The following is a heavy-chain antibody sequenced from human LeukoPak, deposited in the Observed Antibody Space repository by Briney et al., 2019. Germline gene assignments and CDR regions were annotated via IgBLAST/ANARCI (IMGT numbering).Heavy chain of an antibody. V-gene: IGHV3-48*04. D-gene: IGHD3-22*01. CDR3: ARDALAYYYDSSGPNWFDP. CDR2: ISSSSSTI. Sequence: GGSLRLSCAASGFTFSSYSMDWVRQPPGKGLEWVSYISSSSSTIYYADSVKGRFTISRDNAKNSLYLQMNSLRAEDTAVYYCARDALAYYYDSSGPNWFDPWGQGTLVTVSS. J-gene: IGHJ5*02. CDR1: GFTFSSYS.